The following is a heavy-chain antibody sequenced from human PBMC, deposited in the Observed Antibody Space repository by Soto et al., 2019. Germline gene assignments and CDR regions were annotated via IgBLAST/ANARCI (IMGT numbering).Heavy chain of an antibody. J-gene: IGHJ5*01. CDR3: S. Sequence: SVKVSCKASGGTFSSYTISWVRQAPGQGLEWMGRIIPILGIANYAQKFQFSLKVNSVTASDTAVYYCARRQAGDYGHWFDSWGQGILVTVSS. CDR1: GGTFSSYT. V-gene: IGHV1-69*02. CDR2: IIPILGIA. D-gene: IGHD4-17*01.